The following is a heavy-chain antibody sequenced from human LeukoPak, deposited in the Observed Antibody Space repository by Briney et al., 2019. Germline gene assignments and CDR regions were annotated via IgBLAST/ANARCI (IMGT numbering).Heavy chain of an antibody. CDR2: INSDGSST. CDR3: ARGSGRTSPFDY. Sequence: PGGSLGLSCAASGFXFSSYWMHWVRQAPGKGLVWVSRINSDGSSTSYADSVKGRFTISRDNAKNTLYLQMDSLRAEDTAVYYCARGSGRTSPFDYWGQGTLVTVSS. V-gene: IGHV3-74*01. CDR1: GFXFSSYW. J-gene: IGHJ4*02. D-gene: IGHD1-1*01.